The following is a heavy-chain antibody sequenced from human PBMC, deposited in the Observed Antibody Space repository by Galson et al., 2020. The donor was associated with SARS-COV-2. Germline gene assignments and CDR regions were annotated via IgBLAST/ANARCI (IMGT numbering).Heavy chain of an antibody. CDR1: GGSISSHY. CDR3: VRVGSKWVGGLDY. V-gene: IGHV4-59*11. D-gene: IGHD1-26*01. Sequence: SETLSLTCSVSGGSISSHYWSWIRQPPGKGLEWIAHIYYTGTTNYNPSLKSRVTMSIDTSKNQFSLKLSSVTAADTAVYYCVRVGSKWVGGLDYWGQGILVTVSS. CDR2: IYYTGTT. J-gene: IGHJ4*02.